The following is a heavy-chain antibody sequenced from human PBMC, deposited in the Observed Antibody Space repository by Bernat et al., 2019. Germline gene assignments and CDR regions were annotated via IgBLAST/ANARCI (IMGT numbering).Heavy chain of an antibody. CDR2: VWYDGSNK. CDR3: ARDIRRGTTVTPHDC. Sequence: QVQLVESGGGVVQPVRSLRLSCAASGFTFSSYGMHWVRQAPGKGLEWVAVVWYDGSNKYYADSVKGRFTISRDNSKNTLYLQMNSLRAEDTAVYYCARDIRRGTTVTPHDCWGQGTLVTVSS. V-gene: IGHV3-33*01. CDR1: GFTFSSYG. J-gene: IGHJ4*02. D-gene: IGHD4-17*01.